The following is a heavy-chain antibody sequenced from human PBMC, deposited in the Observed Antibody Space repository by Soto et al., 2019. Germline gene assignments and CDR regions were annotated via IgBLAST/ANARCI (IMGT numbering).Heavy chain of an antibody. CDR1: GFTFSNAW. Sequence: GGSLRLSCAASGFTFSNAWMNWVRQAPGKGLEWVGRIKSKTDGGTTDYAAPVKGRFTISRDDSKNTLYLQMNSLRTEDTAVYYCTTDPEYQLPHYYYYGMDVWGQGTTVTVSS. D-gene: IGHD2-2*01. CDR3: TTDPEYQLPHYYYYGMDV. J-gene: IGHJ6*02. V-gene: IGHV3-15*07. CDR2: IKSKTDGGTT.